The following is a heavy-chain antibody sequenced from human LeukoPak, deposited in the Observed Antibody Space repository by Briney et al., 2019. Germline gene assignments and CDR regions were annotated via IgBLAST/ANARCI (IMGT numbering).Heavy chain of an antibody. D-gene: IGHD2-2*01. V-gene: IGHV4-59*12. CDR1: GGSISSYY. CDR3: ARGPRYCSSTSCYSFDY. Sequence: SETLSLTCTVSGGSISSYYWSWIRQPPGKGLEWIGYIYYSGSTNYNPSLKSRVTISVDTSKNQFSLKLSSVTAADTAVYYCARGPRYCSSTSCYSFDYWGQGTLVTVSS. J-gene: IGHJ4*02. CDR2: IYYSGST.